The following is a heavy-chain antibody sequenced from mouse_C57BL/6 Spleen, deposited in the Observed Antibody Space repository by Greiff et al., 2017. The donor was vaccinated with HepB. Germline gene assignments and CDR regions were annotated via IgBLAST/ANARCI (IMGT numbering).Heavy chain of an antibody. CDR3: ARGYGRSTRAMDY. V-gene: IGHV5-17*01. CDR1: GFTFSDYG. J-gene: IGHJ4*01. Sequence: DVMLVESGGGLVKPGGSLKLSCAASGFTFSDYGMHWVRQAPEKGLEWVAYISSGSSTIYYADTVKCRFTISRDNAKNTLFLQMTSLRSEDTAMYYCARGYGRSTRAMDYWGQGTSVTVSS. D-gene: IGHD1-1*01. CDR2: ISSGSSTI.